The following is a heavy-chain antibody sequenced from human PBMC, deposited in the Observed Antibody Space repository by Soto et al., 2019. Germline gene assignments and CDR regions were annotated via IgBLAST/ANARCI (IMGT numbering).Heavy chain of an antibody. J-gene: IGHJ6*02. CDR2: INPNSGGT. V-gene: IGHV1-2*02. Sequence: ASVKVSCKASGYTFTGYYMHWVRQAPGQGLEWMGWINPNSGGTNYAQKFQGRVTMTRDTSISTAYMELSRLRSDDTAVYYCARGARPPFGVVKIYYGMDVWGQGTTVTVSS. D-gene: IGHD3-3*01. CDR3: ARGARPPFGVVKIYYGMDV. CDR1: GYTFTGYY.